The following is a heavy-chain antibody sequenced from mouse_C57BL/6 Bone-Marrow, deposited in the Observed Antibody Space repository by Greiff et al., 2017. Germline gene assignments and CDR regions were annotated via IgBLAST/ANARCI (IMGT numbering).Heavy chain of an antibody. V-gene: IGHV5-2*01. CDR2: INSDGGSP. CDR3: AIYCYDVSYWYFDV. D-gene: IGHD2-12*01. Sequence: EVKLMESGGGLVQPGESLKLSCESNEYEFPSHDMSWVRKTPEKRLELVAAINSDGGSPYYPDTMARRFIISRDNTKKTLYLQMSSLRSEDTALYYGAIYCYDVSYWYFDVWGTGTTVTVSS. CDR1: EYEFPSHD. J-gene: IGHJ1*03.